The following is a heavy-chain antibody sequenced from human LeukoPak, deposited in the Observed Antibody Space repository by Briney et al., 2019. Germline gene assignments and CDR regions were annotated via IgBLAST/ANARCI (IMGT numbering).Heavy chain of an antibody. J-gene: IGHJ5*02. Sequence: SETLSLTCAVYGGSFSGYYWSWIRQPPGKGLEWIGYIYYSGSTYYNPSLKSRVTISVDTSKNQFSLKLSSVTAADTAVYYCARGTMVRGTGAWGQGTLVTVSS. CDR3: ARGTMVRGTGA. CDR2: IYYSGST. V-gene: IGHV4-34*09. D-gene: IGHD3-10*01. CDR1: GGSFSGYY.